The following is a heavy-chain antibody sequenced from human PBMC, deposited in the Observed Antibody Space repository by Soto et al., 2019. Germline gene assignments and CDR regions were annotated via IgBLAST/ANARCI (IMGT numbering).Heavy chain of an antibody. V-gene: IGHV1-46*01. CDR2: VTPIHGAT. Sequence: QVQLVQSGAEVKMPGASVKVSCKAYGYTFTNHHVHWVRLAPGQGLEWMGIVTPIHGATHYAASCQSRVCLTRDTSTNTVYLELSILISEDTSVYYGVREASAKCMNWGIDVWGHGTLVAVSS. CDR1: GYTFTNHH. D-gene: IGHD3-16*01. CDR3: VREASAKCMNWGIDV. J-gene: IGHJ4*01.